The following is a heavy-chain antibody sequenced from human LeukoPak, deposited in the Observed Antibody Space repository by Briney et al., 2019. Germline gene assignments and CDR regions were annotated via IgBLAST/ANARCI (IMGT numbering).Heavy chain of an antibody. Sequence: SETLSLTCTVSGGSISSSSYYWGWIRQPPGKGLEWIGSIYYSGSTYYNPSLKSRVTISVDTSKKQFSLKLSSVTAADTAVYCCARHGGRAAAGWGDNWFDPWGQGTLVTVSS. D-gene: IGHD6-13*01. CDR2: IYYSGST. V-gene: IGHV4-39*01. J-gene: IGHJ5*02. CDR3: ARHGGRAAAGWGDNWFDP. CDR1: GGSISSSSYY.